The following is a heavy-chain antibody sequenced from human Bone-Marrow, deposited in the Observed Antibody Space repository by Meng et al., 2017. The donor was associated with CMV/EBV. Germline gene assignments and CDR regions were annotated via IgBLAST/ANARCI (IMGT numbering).Heavy chain of an antibody. CDR3: ARFGSRVYGGYSYGTRYYYYYGMDV. CDR2: INPNSGGT. V-gene: IGHV1-2*02. Sequence: ASVKVSCKASGYTFTGYYMHWVRQAPGQGLEWMGWINPNSGGTNYAQKFQGRVTMTRDTSISTAYMELSRLRSDDMAVYYCARFGSRVYGGYSYGTRYYYYYGMDVWGQGTTVTVSS. J-gene: IGHJ6*02. D-gene: IGHD5-18*01. CDR1: GYTFTGYY.